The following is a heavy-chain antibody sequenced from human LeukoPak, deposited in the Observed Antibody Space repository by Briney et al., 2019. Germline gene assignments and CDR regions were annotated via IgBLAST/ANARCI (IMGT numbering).Heavy chain of an antibody. CDR1: GFTFSSYW. V-gene: IGHV3-7*03. Sequence: GGSLRLSCTASGFTFSSYWMSWVRQAPGKGLEWVANIKQDGSEKYYVDSVKGRFTISRDNAKNSLYLLMNSLRAEDTAVYYCARARDGYNFYFDYWGQGTLVTVSS. D-gene: IGHD5-24*01. J-gene: IGHJ4*02. CDR2: IKQDGSEK. CDR3: ARARDGYNFYFDY.